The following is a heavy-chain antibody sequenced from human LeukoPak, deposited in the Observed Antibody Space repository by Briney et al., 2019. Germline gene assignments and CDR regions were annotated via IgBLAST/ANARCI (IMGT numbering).Heavy chain of an antibody. CDR3: ARGETTVRTSGSFDF. CDR2: VSDSGST. V-gene: IGHV4-31*03. J-gene: IGHJ3*01. CDR1: GGSISSGIYY. Sequence: SETLSLNCTVSGGSISSGIYYWSWIRQHPGMALEWIGYVSDSGSTSYYPTLKGRVTMSVDMSKNQFSLQLSPVTAADTAMYYCARGETTVRTSGSFDFWGQGTMVTVSS. D-gene: IGHD4-11*01.